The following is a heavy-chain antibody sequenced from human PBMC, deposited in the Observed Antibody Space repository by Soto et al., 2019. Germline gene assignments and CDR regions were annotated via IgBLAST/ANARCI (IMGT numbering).Heavy chain of an antibody. CDR3: IIDIASSGVGELDY. V-gene: IGHV3-15*01. CDR2: IKSKTSGETT. Sequence: EVHLVASGGGLVKPGGSLRLSCAASGSTFNSAWLTWVRQAPGKGLEWVARIKSKTSGETTDYAAPVKGRFTISRDDSKTTVYLQMNNLNTEDTAIYYCIIDIASSGVGELDYWGQGTLVTVSS. J-gene: IGHJ4*02. CDR1: GSTFNSAW. D-gene: IGHD5-12*01.